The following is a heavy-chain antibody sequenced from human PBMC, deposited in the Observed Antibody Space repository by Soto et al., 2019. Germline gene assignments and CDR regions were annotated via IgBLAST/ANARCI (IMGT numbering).Heavy chain of an antibody. CDR1: GYTFTSYY. V-gene: IGHV1-46*01. CDR3: ARAQDIVVVPADYHYYGMDV. CDR2: INPSGGST. D-gene: IGHD2-2*01. Sequence: ASVKVSCKASGYTFTSYYMHWVRQAPGQGLEWMGIINPSGGSTSYAQKFQGRVTMTRDTSTSTVYMELSSLRSEDTAVYYCARAQDIVVVPADYHYYGMDVWGPGTTVTVS. J-gene: IGHJ6*02.